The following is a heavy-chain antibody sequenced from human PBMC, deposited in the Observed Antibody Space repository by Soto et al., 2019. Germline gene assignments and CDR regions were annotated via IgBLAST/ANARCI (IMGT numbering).Heavy chain of an antibody. Sequence: QVRLVESGGGVVQPGRSLRLSCAASGFTFSSYGMHWVRQAPGKGLEWVAVISYDGSNKYYADSVKGRFTISRDNSKNTLYLQMNSLRAEDTAVYYCAKGPGVTTIDYWGQGTLVTVSS. CDR2: ISYDGSNK. CDR3: AKGPGVTTIDY. CDR1: GFTFSSYG. J-gene: IGHJ4*02. D-gene: IGHD4-17*01. V-gene: IGHV3-30*18.